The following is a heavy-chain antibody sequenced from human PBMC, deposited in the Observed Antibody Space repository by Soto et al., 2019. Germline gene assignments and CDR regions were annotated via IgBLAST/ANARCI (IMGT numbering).Heavy chain of an antibody. CDR1: GFTFTNFA. CDR3: AKEWWVARSYYGMDV. Sequence: GGSLRLSCAASGFTFTNFALSWVRQAPGKGLEWVSAITGSGDNTFYADSVKGRFAISRDSSKNTLYLQMNSLRAEDTAVYYCAKEWWVARSYYGMDVWGQGTTVTVSS. D-gene: IGHD2-15*01. CDR2: ITGSGDNT. J-gene: IGHJ6*02. V-gene: IGHV3-23*01.